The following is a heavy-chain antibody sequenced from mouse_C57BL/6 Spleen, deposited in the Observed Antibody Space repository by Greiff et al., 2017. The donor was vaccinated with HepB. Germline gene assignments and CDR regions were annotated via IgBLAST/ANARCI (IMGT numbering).Heavy chain of an antibody. J-gene: IGHJ3*01. CDR2: INPNNGGT. CDR3: ARDIYYGNYLFAY. Sequence: EVQLQQSGPELVKPGASVKISCKASGYTFTDYYMNWVKQSHGKSLEWIGDINPNNGGTSYNQKFKGKATLTVDKSSSTAYMELRSLTSEDSAVYYCARDIYYGNYLFAYWGQGTLVTVSA. CDR1: GYTFTDYY. V-gene: IGHV1-26*01. D-gene: IGHD2-1*01.